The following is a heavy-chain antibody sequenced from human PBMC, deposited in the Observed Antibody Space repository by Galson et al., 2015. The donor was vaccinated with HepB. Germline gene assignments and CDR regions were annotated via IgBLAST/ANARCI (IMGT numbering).Heavy chain of an antibody. J-gene: IGHJ4*02. D-gene: IGHD4-17*01. Sequence: SLRLSCAASGFTFSDYYMSWIRQAPGKGLEWISYISSSTTYTNYADSVKGRFTISRDIAKNSLYLQMNSLRAEDAAVYYCARVADVDYGDHSHFDYWGQGTLVTVSS. CDR2: ISSSTTYT. CDR3: ARVADVDYGDHSHFDY. CDR1: GFTFSDYY. V-gene: IGHV3-11*06.